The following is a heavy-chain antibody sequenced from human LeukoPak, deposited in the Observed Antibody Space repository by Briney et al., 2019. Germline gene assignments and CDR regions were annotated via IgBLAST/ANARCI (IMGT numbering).Heavy chain of an antibody. CDR2: IYYSGST. D-gene: IGHD3-10*01. CDR1: GGSISGSDHY. J-gene: IGHJ4*02. Sequence: SETLSLTCTVSGGSISGSDHYWGWIRQPPGKGLEWIGIIYYSGSTYYNPSLKSRVTISVDTSKNLFSLKLSSVTAADTAVYYCARYYYGSGSYRTYDYWGQGTLVTVSS. CDR3: ARYYYGSGSYRTYDY. V-gene: IGHV4-39*01.